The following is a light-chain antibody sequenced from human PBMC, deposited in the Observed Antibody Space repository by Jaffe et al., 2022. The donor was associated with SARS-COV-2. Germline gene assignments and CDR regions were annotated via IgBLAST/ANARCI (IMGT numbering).Light chain of an antibody. CDR1: QSINTW. CDR2: KAS. J-gene: IGKJ5*01. CDR3: QKYDSYPIT. V-gene: IGKV1-5*03. Sequence: DIQMTQSPSTLSASVGDRVTITCRASQSINTWLAWYQQKPGKAPKLLIYKASTLESGVPSRFSGSGSGTEFTLTISSLQPDDFATYYCQKYDSYPITFGQGTQLELK.